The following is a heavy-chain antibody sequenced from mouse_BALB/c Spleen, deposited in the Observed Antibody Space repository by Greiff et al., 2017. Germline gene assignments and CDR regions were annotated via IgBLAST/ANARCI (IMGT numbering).Heavy chain of an antibody. CDR3: ARSKYGNYLYAMDY. D-gene: IGHD2-10*02. Sequence: VQLQQSGAELARPGASVKLSCKASGYTFTSYWMQWVKQRPGQGLEWIGAIYPGDGDTRYTQKFKGKATLTADKSSSTAYMQLSSLASEDSAVYYCARSKYGNYLYAMDYWGQGTSVTVSS. CDR2: IYPGDGDT. J-gene: IGHJ4*01. V-gene: IGHV1-87*01. CDR1: GYTFTSYW.